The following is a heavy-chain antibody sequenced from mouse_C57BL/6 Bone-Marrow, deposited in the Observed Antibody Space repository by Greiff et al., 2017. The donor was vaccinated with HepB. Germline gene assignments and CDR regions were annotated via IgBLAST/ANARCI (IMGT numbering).Heavy chain of an antibody. J-gene: IGHJ2*01. CDR1: GFTFSDYG. V-gene: IGHV5-17*01. CDR3: AKPSLRY. Sequence: EVKLMESGGGLVKPGGSLKLSCAASGFTFSDYGMHWVRQAPEKGLEWVAYISSGSSTIYYADTVKGRFTISRDKAKNTLFLQMTSLRSEDTAMYYCAKPSLRYWGQGTTLTVSS. CDR2: ISSGSSTI.